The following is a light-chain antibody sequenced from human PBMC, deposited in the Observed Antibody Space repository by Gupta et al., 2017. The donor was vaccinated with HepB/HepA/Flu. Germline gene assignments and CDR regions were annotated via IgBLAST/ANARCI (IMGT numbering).Light chain of an antibody. V-gene: IGLV2-14*03. CDR1: SSDVVGYNY. J-gene: IGLJ3*02. Sequence: QPALTQPASVPGSPGPSITISCTGTSSDVVGYNYVSWYQQHPGKAPKLLIYYVSSRPSGVSDRFSGSKSGTTASLTINGLQAEDEADYYCTSYKSSRNRWVFGGGTKLTVL. CDR2: YVS. CDR3: TSYKSSRNRWV.